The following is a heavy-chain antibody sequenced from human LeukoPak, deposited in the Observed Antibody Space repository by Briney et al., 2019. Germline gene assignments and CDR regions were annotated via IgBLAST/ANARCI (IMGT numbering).Heavy chain of an antibody. D-gene: IGHD3-22*01. V-gene: IGHV3-43D*04. Sequence: GGSLRLSCAASGFTFDDYAMHWVRQAPGKGLEWVSLISWDGGSTYYADSVKGRFTISRDNGKNSLYLQMNSLRAEDTALYYCAKASYYYDSSGYYYGEYFQHWGQGTLVTVSS. CDR2: ISWDGGST. CDR3: AKASYYYDSSGYYYGEYFQH. J-gene: IGHJ1*01. CDR1: GFTFDDYA.